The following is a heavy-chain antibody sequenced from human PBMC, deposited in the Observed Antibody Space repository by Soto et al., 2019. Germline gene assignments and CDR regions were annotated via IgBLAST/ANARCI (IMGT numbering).Heavy chain of an antibody. Sequence: GGSLRLSCAASGFAFSSYSLSWVRQAPGKGLEWVSYVSSTSDYIHYADSVKGRFTISRDNAKNSLYLQMNSLRAEDTAVYYCAPLVVVPLNFHSWGQGTLVTVSS. J-gene: IGHJ4*02. D-gene: IGHD2-15*01. CDR1: GFAFSSYS. V-gene: IGHV3-21*01. CDR3: APLVVVPLNFHS. CDR2: VSSTSDYI.